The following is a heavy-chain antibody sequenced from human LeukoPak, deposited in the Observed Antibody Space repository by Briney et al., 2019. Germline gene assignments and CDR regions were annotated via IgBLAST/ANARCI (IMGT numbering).Heavy chain of an antibody. J-gene: IGHJ4*02. V-gene: IGHV4-4*02. CDR2: IFHRGMP. CDR3: ARDTRAYGGLDY. CDR1: GDSISNNW. D-gene: IGHD4-23*01. Sequence: SGTLSLTCAVSGDSISNNWWSWVRQSPGMRLEWIGQIFHRGMPNYNPSLKSRVTISVDTSKNQFSLKLSSVTAADTAVYYCARDTRAYGGLDYWGQGTLVTVSS.